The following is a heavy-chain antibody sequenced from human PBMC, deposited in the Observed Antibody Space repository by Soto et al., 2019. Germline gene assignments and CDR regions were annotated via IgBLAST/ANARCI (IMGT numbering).Heavy chain of an antibody. D-gene: IGHD1-26*01. CDR1: GYTFTSYA. CDR2: INAGNGNT. V-gene: IGHV1-3*01. Sequence: QVQLVQSGAEVKKPGASVKVSCKASGYTFTSYAMHWVRQAPGQRLEWMGWINAGNGNTKYSQKFQGRVTITRDTAASTAYMELRSLRSEHTAVYYCARGGSLYWYFDLWGGGTLFTVSS. J-gene: IGHJ2*01. CDR3: ARGGSLYWYFDL.